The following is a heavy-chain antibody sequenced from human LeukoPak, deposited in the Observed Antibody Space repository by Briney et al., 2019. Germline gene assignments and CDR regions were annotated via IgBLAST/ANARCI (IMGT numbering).Heavy chain of an antibody. Sequence: GGSLRLSCAASGFTFSSYAMSWVRQAPGKGLEWVSAISGSGGSTYYADSVKGRFTISRDNSKNTLYLQMNSLRAEDTAVYYCARDPRGGGAVAGAWVYWGQGTLVTVSS. CDR1: GFTFSSYA. CDR3: ARDPRGGGAVAGAWVY. CDR2: ISGSGGST. J-gene: IGHJ4*02. V-gene: IGHV3-23*01. D-gene: IGHD6-19*01.